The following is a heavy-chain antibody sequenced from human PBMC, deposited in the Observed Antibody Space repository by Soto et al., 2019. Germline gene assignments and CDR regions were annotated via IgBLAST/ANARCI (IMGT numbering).Heavy chain of an antibody. D-gene: IGHD6-19*01. Sequence: ASAEVSSKASRYRITSYCIRWAQHDTGQGLEWMGWISAYNGNTNYAQKLQGRVTMTTDTSTSTAYMELRSLRSDDTAVYYCARDLQGLAVAGTFDYYYYGMDVWGQGTTVTVSS. J-gene: IGHJ6*02. CDR3: ARDLQGLAVAGTFDYYYYGMDV. CDR2: ISAYNGNT. V-gene: IGHV1-18*01. CDR1: RYRITSYC.